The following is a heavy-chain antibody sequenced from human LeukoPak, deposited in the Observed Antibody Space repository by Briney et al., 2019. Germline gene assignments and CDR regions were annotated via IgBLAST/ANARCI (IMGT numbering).Heavy chain of an antibody. CDR3: ARDKGLLWDGAPVGSNWFDP. CDR2: IYYSGKT. Sequence: TETLSLTCTVSGGSISSGDFYWSWIRQAPGKGLEWIGYIYYSGKTDSNPSLKSRIIISVDTSKNQFSLQLSSVTAADTAVYYCARDKGLLWDGAPVGSNWFDPWGQGTLVTVSS. V-gene: IGHV4-30-4*08. CDR1: GGSISSGDFY. D-gene: IGHD3-10*01. J-gene: IGHJ5*02.